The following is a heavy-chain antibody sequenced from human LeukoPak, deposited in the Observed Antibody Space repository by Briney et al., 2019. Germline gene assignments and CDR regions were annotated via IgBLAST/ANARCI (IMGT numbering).Heavy chain of an antibody. CDR3: ARGSTYYDFWSGYLTINWFDP. D-gene: IGHD3-3*01. J-gene: IGHJ5*02. V-gene: IGHV1-8*01. CDR2: MNPNSGNT. Sequence: ASVTVSCKASGYTFTSYDINWVRQATGQGLEWMGWMNPNSGNTGYAQKFQGRVTMTRNTSISTAYMELSSLRSEDTAVYYCARGSTYYDFWSGYLTINWFDPWGQGTLVTVSS. CDR1: GYTFTSYD.